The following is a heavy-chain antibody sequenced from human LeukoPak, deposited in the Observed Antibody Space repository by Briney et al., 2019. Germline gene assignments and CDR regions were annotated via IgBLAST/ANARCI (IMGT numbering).Heavy chain of an antibody. J-gene: IGHJ6*02. D-gene: IGHD3-3*01. Sequence: GGSLRLSCAASRFTVSSNYMSWVRQAPGKGLEWVSVIYSGGSTNYADSVKGRFTISRDNSKNTLYLQMNSLRAEDTAVYYCARTSNYDFWSGYSPGGMDVWGQGTTVTVSS. CDR2: IYSGGST. CDR3: ARTSNYDFWSGYSPGGMDV. V-gene: IGHV3-53*01. CDR1: RFTVSSNY.